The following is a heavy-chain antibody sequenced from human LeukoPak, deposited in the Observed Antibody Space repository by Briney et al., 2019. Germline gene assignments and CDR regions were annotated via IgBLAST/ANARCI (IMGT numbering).Heavy chain of an antibody. Sequence: PGGSLRLSCTASGFTFRSYAMHWVRQAPGKGLEWVTIIWFDGTNKFYADSVKGRFTISRDNSKNTLYLQMNSLRAEDTAVYYCAKATGYYYGSGTLDHWGQGTLVTVSS. D-gene: IGHD3-10*01. CDR1: GFTFRSYA. J-gene: IGHJ4*02. V-gene: IGHV3-33*06. CDR3: AKATGYYYGSGTLDH. CDR2: IWFDGTNK.